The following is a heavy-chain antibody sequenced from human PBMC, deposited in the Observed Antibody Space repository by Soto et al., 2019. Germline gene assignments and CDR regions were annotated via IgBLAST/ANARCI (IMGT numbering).Heavy chain of an antibody. D-gene: IGHD1-26*01. V-gene: IGHV3-15*01. CDR2: IRSKTDGGTT. CDR1: GFTFSSYG. Sequence: PGGSLRLSCAASGFTFSSYGMHWVRQAPGKGLEWVGRIRSKTDGGTTDYAAPVKGRFTISRDDSKDTLYLQMNSLKTEDTAVYYCKWDLEPSDPWGQGTLVTVSS. J-gene: IGHJ5*02. CDR3: KWDLEPSDP.